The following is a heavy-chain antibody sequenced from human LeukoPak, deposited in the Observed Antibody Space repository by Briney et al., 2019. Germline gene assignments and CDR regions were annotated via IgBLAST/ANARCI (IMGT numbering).Heavy chain of an antibody. J-gene: IGHJ4*02. D-gene: IGHD3-10*01. CDR1: GFTFSSYG. Sequence: GGSLRLSCAASGFTFSSYGMHRVRQAPGKGLEWVAVISYDGSDNYYLDSVKGRFTISRDNSKNTLYLQLNSLRTEDTAVYYCATPGGSGTSVLSYWGQGTLVTVSS. CDR2: ISYDGSDN. V-gene: IGHV3-30*03. CDR3: ATPGGSGTSVLSY.